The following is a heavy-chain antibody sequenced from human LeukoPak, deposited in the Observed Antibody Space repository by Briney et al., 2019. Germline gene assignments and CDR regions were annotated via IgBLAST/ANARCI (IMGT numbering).Heavy chain of an antibody. CDR3: ARDDRVSGTFLRWFDP. J-gene: IGHJ5*02. CDR1: GGSFSGYY. D-gene: IGHD1-26*01. V-gene: IGHV4-34*01. Sequence: SETLSLTCAVYGGSFSGYYWSWIRQPPGKGLEWIGEIYHSGSTNYNPSLKSRVTISVDKSKNQFSLKLSSVTAADTAVYYCARDDRVSGTFLRWFDPWGQGTLVTVSS. CDR2: IYHSGST.